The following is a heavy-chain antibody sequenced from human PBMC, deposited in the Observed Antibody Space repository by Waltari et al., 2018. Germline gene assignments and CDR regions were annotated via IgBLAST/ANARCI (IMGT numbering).Heavy chain of an antibody. CDR1: GSSISSGYY. CDR3: ARHLQGRYFDY. D-gene: IGHD3-10*01. V-gene: IGHV4-38-2*01. J-gene: IGHJ4*02. Sequence: QVQLQESGTGLSKPSETLSLTCAVTGSSISSGYYCVCIRQPPGTGLECIGSIYHSGSTYYNPSLKSRVTISVDTSKNQFSLKLSSVTAADTAVYYCARHLQGRYFDYWGQGTLVTVSS. CDR2: IYHSGST.